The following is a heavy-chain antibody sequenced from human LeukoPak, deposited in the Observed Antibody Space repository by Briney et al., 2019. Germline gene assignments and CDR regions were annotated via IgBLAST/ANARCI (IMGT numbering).Heavy chain of an antibody. D-gene: IGHD6-6*01. J-gene: IGHJ4*02. Sequence: GGSLRLSCAASGFTFISYAMPWVRHAPGRGLEWVSAIDGSATNTFYADSVKGRFRISRDNSKNTLYLQMYSMRAEDTAIYYCTKDKVSRGYFVYWGEGTLVTVSS. CDR3: TKDKVSRGYFVY. CDR2: IDGSATNT. CDR1: GFTFISYA. V-gene: IGHV3-23*01.